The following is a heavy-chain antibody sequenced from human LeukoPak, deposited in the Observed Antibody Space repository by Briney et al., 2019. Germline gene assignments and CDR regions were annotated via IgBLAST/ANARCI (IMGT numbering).Heavy chain of an antibody. Sequence: PSETLSLTCAVSGYSISSGYYWGWIRQPPGKGLEWIGSIYHSGSTYYNPSLKSRVTISVDTSKNQFSPKLSSVTAADTAVYYCARDSGSYERDYWGQGTLVTVSS. CDR3: ARDSGSYERDY. J-gene: IGHJ4*02. CDR2: IYHSGST. CDR1: GYSISSGYY. V-gene: IGHV4-38-2*01. D-gene: IGHD1-26*01.